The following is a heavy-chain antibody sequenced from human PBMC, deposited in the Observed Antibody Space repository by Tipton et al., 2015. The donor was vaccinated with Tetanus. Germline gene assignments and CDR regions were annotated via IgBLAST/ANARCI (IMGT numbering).Heavy chain of an antibody. CDR3: ARERIEAFYYYGMDI. CDR1: GFALRTYS. V-gene: IGHV4-59*01. J-gene: IGHJ6*02. CDR2: SAYTGNA. Sequence: LRLSCAASGFALRTYSMNWVRQAPGKGLEWIGYSAYTGNANYNPSLMSRLTISVDTSKNQFSLKLTSVTAADTAIYYCARERIEAFYYYGMDIWGQGTSVTVSS.